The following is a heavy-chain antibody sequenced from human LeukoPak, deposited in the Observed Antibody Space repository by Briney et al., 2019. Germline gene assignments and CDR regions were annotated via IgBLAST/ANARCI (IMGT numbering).Heavy chain of an antibody. V-gene: IGHV4-39*02. J-gene: IGHJ5*02. CDR1: GGSISSSSYY. Sequence: TSETLSLTCTVSGGSISSSSYYWGWIRQPPGKGLEWIGSIYYSGSTYYNPSLKRRVTISVDTSKNQFSLNLSSVTAADTAMYFCAREYYYDSSSWFDPWGQGTLVTVSS. D-gene: IGHD3-22*01. CDR3: AREYYYDSSSWFDP. CDR2: IYYSGST.